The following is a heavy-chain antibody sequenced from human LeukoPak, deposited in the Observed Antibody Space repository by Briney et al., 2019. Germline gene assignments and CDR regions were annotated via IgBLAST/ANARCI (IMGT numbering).Heavy chain of an antibody. CDR2: INHSGST. J-gene: IGHJ3*02. V-gene: IGHV4-34*01. D-gene: IGHD3-22*01. Sequence: PSETLSLTCAVYGGSFSGCYWSWIRQPPGKGLEWIGEINHSGSTNYNPSLKSRVTISVDTSKNQFSLKLSSVTAADTAVYYCARFSQHYYDSRRRAFDIWGQGTMVTVSS. CDR3: ARFSQHYYDSRRRAFDI. CDR1: GGSFSGCY.